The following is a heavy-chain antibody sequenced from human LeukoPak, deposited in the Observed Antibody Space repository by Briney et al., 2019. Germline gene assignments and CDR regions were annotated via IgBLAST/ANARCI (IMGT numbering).Heavy chain of an antibody. Sequence: ASVKVSCKASDYTFTSHGISWVRQAPGQGLEWMGWISAYNGNTNYVQKLQGRVTMTTDTSTSTAYIELRSLRSDDTAVYYCSRNDYNKWFDPGGQGTLVTVSS. D-gene: IGHD4-11*01. CDR3: SRNDYNKWFDP. CDR1: DYTFTSHG. CDR2: ISAYNGNT. V-gene: IGHV1-18*01. J-gene: IGHJ5*02.